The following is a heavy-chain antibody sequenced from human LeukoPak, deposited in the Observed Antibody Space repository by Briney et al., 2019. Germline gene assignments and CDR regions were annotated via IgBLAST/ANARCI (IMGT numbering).Heavy chain of an antibody. D-gene: IGHD6-19*01. CDR1: GFTFGNYG. Sequence: GRSLRLSCAVSGFTFGNYGMHWVRQAPGQGLEWVAMISHNGGSAYYGDSVKGRLTIFRDNSNNTLYLQMNSLRVEDTAVYYCARDWGSSGWYNWFDPWGQGTLVTVSS. CDR2: ISHNGGSA. J-gene: IGHJ5*02. CDR3: ARDWGSSGWYNWFDP. V-gene: IGHV3-30*03.